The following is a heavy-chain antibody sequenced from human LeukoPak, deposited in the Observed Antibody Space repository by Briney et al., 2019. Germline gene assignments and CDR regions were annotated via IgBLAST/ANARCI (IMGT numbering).Heavy chain of an antibody. CDR1: GFTFSNFI. CDR2: ISSSSSYI. V-gene: IGHV3-21*04. Sequence: PGGSLRLSCAASGFTFSNFIMNWVRQAPGKGLEWVSSISSSSSYIYYADSVKGRFTISRDNAKNSLYLQMNSLRADDTAVYYCAKRRGLELTYYYHMDVWGKGTTVTVSS. D-gene: IGHD1-7*01. J-gene: IGHJ6*03. CDR3: AKRRGLELTYYYHMDV.